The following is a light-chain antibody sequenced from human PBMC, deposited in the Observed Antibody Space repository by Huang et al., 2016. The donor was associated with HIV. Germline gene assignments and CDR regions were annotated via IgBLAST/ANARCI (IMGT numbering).Light chain of an antibody. Sequence: DIQMTQSPSTLSASVGDRVIITCRASQSIGNWLAWFPQKPGRAPKLLIYDASNLQNGVPARFSGSGSGTVFTLTIDNLQPEDYSTYYCQQYNTPPYRFGQGTKVDIK. V-gene: IGKV1-5*01. CDR2: DAS. CDR1: QSIGNW. J-gene: IGKJ2*03. CDR3: QQYNTPPYR.